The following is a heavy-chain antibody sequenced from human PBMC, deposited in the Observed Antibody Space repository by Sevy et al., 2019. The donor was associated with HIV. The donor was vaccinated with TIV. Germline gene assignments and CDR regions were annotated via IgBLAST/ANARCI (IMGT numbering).Heavy chain of an antibody. J-gene: IGHJ5*02. CDR2: TNHSGST. Sequence: SETLSLTCAVYGGSFSGYYWSWIRQPPGKGLEWIGETNHSGSTNYNPSLKSRVTISVDTSKNQFSLKLSSVTAADTAVYYCARGRLGYCSGGSCLRRDWFDPWGQGTLVTVSS. V-gene: IGHV4-34*01. CDR3: ARGRLGYCSGGSCLRRDWFDP. D-gene: IGHD2-15*01. CDR1: GGSFSGYY.